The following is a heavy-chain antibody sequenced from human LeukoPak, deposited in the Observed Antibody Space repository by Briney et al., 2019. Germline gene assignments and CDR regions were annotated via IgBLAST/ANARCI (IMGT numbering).Heavy chain of an antibody. J-gene: IGHJ4*02. CDR3: ARDVRYYYGSGSYSGGFDY. CDR2: IYSGGST. V-gene: IGHV3-66*01. Sequence: PGGSLRLSCAASGFTVSSNYMSWVRQAPGKGLEWVSVIYSGGSTYYADSVKGRFTISRDNSKNTLYLQMNSLRAEDTAAYYCARDVRYYYGSGSYSGGFDYWGQGTLVTVSS. CDR1: GFTVSSNY. D-gene: IGHD3-10*01.